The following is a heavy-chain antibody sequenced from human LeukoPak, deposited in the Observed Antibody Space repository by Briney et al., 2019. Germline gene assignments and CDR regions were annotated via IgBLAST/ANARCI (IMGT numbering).Heavy chain of an antibody. V-gene: IGHV3-23*01. Sequence: GGSLRLSCAASGFTFSSSSMNWVRQAPGKGLEWVSAISGSGGSTYYADSVKGRFTISRDNSKNTLYLQMNSLGVEDTAVYYCAKGTFDWSFPLYFDSWGQGILVTVSS. D-gene: IGHD3-9*01. CDR3: AKGTFDWSFPLYFDS. CDR2: ISGSGGST. CDR1: GFTFSSSS. J-gene: IGHJ4*02.